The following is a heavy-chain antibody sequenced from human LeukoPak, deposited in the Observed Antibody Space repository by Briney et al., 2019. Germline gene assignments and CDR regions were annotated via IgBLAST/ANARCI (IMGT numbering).Heavy chain of an antibody. V-gene: IGHV4-38-2*01. CDR2: IYHSGST. CDR3: ARHGEQQLVLFDY. Sequence: PSETLSLTCAVSGYSISSGYYWGWIRQPPGKGLKWIGSIYHSGSTYYNPSLKSRVTISVDTSKNQFSLKLSPVTAADTAVYYCARHGEQQLVLFDYWGQGTLVTVSS. CDR1: GYSISSGYY. D-gene: IGHD6-13*01. J-gene: IGHJ4*02.